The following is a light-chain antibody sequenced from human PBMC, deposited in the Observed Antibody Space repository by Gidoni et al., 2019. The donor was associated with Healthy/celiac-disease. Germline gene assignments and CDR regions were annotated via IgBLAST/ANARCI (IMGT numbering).Light chain of an antibody. CDR3: QQYYSTPLT. CDR2: WAS. J-gene: IGKJ4*01. CDR1: QSVLYSSNNKNY. Sequence: DIVMTQSPDSLAVSLGERATLNCKSSQSVLYSSNNKNYLAWYQQKPGQPPKLLIYWASTRESGVPDRFSGSGYGTDFTLTISSLQAEDVAVYYCQQYYSTPLTFXGXTKVEIK. V-gene: IGKV4-1*01.